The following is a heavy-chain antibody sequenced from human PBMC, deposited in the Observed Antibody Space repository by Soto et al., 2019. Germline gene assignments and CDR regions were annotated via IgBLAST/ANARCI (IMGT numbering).Heavy chain of an antibody. CDR3: AGGGSLYYYYGIDV. D-gene: IGHD3-16*01. V-gene: IGHV3-53*01. J-gene: IGHJ6*02. CDR2: IDSGGDT. CDR1: GFSITNNY. Sequence: EVQLVESGGDLIQPGGSLRLSCAASGFSITNNYMTWVRQAPGKGLEWVSLIDSGGDTYYADSVKGRFTLSRDISKNILYLQMNSLRAEDTAVYNCAGGGSLYYYYGIDVWGQGTTVTVSS.